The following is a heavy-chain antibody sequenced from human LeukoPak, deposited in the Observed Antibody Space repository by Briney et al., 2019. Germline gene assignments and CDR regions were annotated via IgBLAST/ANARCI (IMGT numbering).Heavy chain of an antibody. CDR3: ARASPQQAFLFDY. J-gene: IGHJ4*02. Sequence: GGSLRLSCAASGFTFSSNSMNGVGQAPGRGRGGFSYIGSSSSSIYYADSVKGRFTISRDNAKYSLYLQMNSLRAEDTAIYYCARASPQQAFLFDYWGQGTLVTVSS. V-gene: IGHV3-48*01. CDR1: GFTFSSNS. CDR2: IGSSSSSI. D-gene: IGHD1/OR15-1a*01.